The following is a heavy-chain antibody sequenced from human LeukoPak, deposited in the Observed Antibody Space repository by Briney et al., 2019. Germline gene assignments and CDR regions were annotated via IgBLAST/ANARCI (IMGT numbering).Heavy chain of an antibody. J-gene: IGHJ1*01. CDR1: GFAFSNYA. CDR2: INSKGGST. Sequence: GGSLRLSCSASGFAFSNYATHWVRQAPGKGLEYVAGINSKGGSTYYADSVKGRFTMSGDNSKNTLYLQMNSLRAEDTAVYYCAKEGTGDSSGYYNPPAEYFQHWGQGTLVTVSS. D-gene: IGHD3-22*01. V-gene: IGHV3-64*04. CDR3: AKEGTGDSSGYYNPPAEYFQH.